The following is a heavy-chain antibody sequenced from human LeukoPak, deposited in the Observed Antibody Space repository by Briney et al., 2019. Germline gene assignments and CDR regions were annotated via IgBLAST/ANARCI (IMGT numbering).Heavy chain of an antibody. V-gene: IGHV3-30*04. CDR3: SRDSGYCSGGSCWYFDF. D-gene: IGHD2-15*01. CDR1: GFTFSSYA. Sequence: PGGSLRLSCAASGFTFSSYAMHWVRQAPGKGLEWVAVISYDGSNKYYADSVKGRFTISRDNSKNTLYLQMNSLRAEDTAVYYCSRDSGYCSGGSCWYFDFWGQGTLVTVSA. J-gene: IGHJ4*02. CDR2: ISYDGSNK.